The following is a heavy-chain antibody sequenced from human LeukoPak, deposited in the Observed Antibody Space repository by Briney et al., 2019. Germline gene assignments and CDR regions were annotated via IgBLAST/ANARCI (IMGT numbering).Heavy chain of an antibody. Sequence: GGSLRLSCAASGFTFSIYWVGWVRQAPGKGLEWVANIKEDGSEKYYVDSVKGRFTISRDNAKNSLYLQMNSLRAEDTAVYYCARLGGYLDYWGQGTLVTVSS. CDR1: GFTFSIYW. CDR3: ARLGGYLDY. J-gene: IGHJ4*02. D-gene: IGHD4-23*01. CDR2: IKEDGSEK. V-gene: IGHV3-7*03.